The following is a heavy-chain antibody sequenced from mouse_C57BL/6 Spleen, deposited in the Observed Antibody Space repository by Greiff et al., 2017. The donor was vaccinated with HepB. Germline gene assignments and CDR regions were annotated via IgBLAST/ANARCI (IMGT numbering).Heavy chain of an antibody. V-gene: IGHV1-69*01. J-gene: IGHJ2*01. CDR1: GYTFTSYW. Sequence: QVHLQQPGAELVMPGASVKLSCKASGYTFTSYWMHWVKQRPGQGLEWIGEIDPSDSYTNYNQKFKGKSTLTVDKSSSTAYMQHSSLTSEDSAVYYCAGSNFDYWGQGTTLTVSS. CDR3: AGSNFDY. CDR2: IDPSDSYT.